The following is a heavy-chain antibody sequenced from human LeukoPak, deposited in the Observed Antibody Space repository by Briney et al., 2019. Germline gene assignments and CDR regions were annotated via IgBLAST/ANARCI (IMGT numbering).Heavy chain of an antibody. CDR1: GYTFTSYG. J-gene: IGHJ4*02. V-gene: IGHV1-18*01. CDR3: ARGLYYDSSGYYGY. CDR2: ISAYNGNT. Sequence: ASVKVSCKASGYTFTSYGISWVRQAPGQGLEWMGWISAYNGNTNYARKLQGRVTMTTDTSTSTAYMELRSLRSDDTAVYYCARGLYYDSSGYYGYWGQGTLVTVSS. D-gene: IGHD3-22*01.